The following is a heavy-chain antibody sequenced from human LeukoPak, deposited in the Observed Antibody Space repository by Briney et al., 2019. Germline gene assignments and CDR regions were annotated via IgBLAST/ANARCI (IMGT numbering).Heavy chain of an antibody. V-gene: IGHV3-9*01. CDR2: ISWNSGSI. Sequence: GGSLRLSCAASGFTFDDYAMHWVRQAPGKGLEWVSGISWNSGSIGYADSVKGRFTISRDNAKNSLYLQMNSLRAEDTALYYCAKLLLGYSYGYDYWGQGTLVTVSS. CDR3: AKLLLGYSYGYDY. J-gene: IGHJ4*02. CDR1: GFTFDDYA. D-gene: IGHD5-18*01.